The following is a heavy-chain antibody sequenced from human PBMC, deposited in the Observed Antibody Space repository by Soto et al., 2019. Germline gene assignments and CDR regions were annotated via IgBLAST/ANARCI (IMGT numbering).Heavy chain of an antibody. CDR3: AIDAGKLEPLDY. CDR1: VGSISSGGYY. D-gene: IGHD1-1*01. V-gene: IGHV4-31*03. J-gene: IGHJ4*02. CDR2: IYYSGSN. Sequence: SETLSLTCTVPVGSISSGGYYWSWIGQHPGKGLEWIGYIYYSGSNYYNPSLKSRVTISVDTSKNQFSLKLSSGTAADTAVYYCAIDAGKLEPLDYCGQGTLVTVSS.